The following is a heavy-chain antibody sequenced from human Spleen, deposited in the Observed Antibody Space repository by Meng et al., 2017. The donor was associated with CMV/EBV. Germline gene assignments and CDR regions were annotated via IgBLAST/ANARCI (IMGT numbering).Heavy chain of an antibody. V-gene: IGHV3-48*04. Sequence: GGSLRLSCAASGFTFSSYSMNWVRQAPGKGLEWVSYISSSSSTIYYADSVKGRFTISRDNAKNSLYLQMNSLRAEDTAVYYCAREPGRGAFDIWGQGTMVTVSS. D-gene: IGHD3-10*01. CDR1: GFTFSSYS. CDR2: ISSSSSTI. J-gene: IGHJ3*02. CDR3: AREPGRGAFDI.